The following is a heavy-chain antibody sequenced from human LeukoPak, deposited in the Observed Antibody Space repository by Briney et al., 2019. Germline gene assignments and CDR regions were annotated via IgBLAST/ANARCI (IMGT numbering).Heavy chain of an antibody. J-gene: IGHJ6*02. Sequence: YRRIRNRKDPGKGLEWLSYIISRSFTIYYADSVKGRFTISRDNAKNSLYLQMNSLGDEDTAVYYCARDWSSKYPYYYGMDVWGQGTTVTVSS. CDR3: ARDWSSKYPYYYGMDV. V-gene: IGHV3-48*02. D-gene: IGHD4-11*01. CDR1: YR. CDR2: IISRSFTI.